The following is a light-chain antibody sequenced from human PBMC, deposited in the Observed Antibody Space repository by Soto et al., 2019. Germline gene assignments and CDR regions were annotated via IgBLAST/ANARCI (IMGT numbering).Light chain of an antibody. J-gene: IGKJ1*01. CDR1: QSISSY. CDR3: QQSYSLPHT. V-gene: IGKV1-39*01. CDR2: AAS. Sequence: DIQMTQSPSSLSASVGDRVTIPCRASQSISSYLNWYQQKPGKAPKLLIYAASSLQSGVPSRFSGSGSGTDFTLTITSLQPEDFATYYCQQSYSLPHTFGQGTKVEI.